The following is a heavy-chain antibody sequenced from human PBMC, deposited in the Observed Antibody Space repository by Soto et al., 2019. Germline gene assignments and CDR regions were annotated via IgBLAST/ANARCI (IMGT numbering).Heavy chain of an antibody. CDR3: AKPKGGIAARAGGGYYFDY. J-gene: IGHJ4*02. D-gene: IGHD6-6*01. CDR2: ISYDGSNK. CDR1: GFTFSSYG. V-gene: IGHV3-30*18. Sequence: QVQLVESGGGVVQPGRSLRLSCAASGFTFSSYGMHWVRQAPGKGLEWVAVISYDGSNKYYADSVKGRFTISRDNSKNPLYLQMSSLRAEDAAVYYCAKPKGGIAARAGGGYYFDYWGQGTLVTVSS.